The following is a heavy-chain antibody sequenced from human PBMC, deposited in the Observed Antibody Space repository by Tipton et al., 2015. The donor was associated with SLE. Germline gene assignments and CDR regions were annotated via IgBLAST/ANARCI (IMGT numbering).Heavy chain of an antibody. J-gene: IGHJ6*03. CDR3: ARGGLGYSYYYYMDV. Sequence: TLSLTCSVSGGSISSNYWIWIRQPPGKGLEWIGYIYYSGSTNYNPSLKSRVTISVDTSKNQFSLKLNSVTAADTAVYYCARGGLGYSYYYYMDVWGKGTTVTVSS. D-gene: IGHD5-18*01. V-gene: IGHV4-59*01. CDR2: IYYSGST. CDR1: GGSISSNY.